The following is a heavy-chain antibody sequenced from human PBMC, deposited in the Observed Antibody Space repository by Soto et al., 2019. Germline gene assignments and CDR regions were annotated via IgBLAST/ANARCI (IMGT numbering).Heavy chain of an antibody. J-gene: IGHJ4*02. CDR3: ARYLGGSYYAPADY. CDR2: ISAYNGNT. D-gene: IGHD1-26*01. Sequence: QVLLVQSGAELKKPGASVKVSCKASGYTFTSYGISWVRQAPGQGLEWMGWISAYNGNTKYAQKLQGRVTTTTDTASSTAYMELSSLRSDDTAVYYCARYLGGSYYAPADYWGQGTMVTVSS. CDR1: GYTFTSYG. V-gene: IGHV1-18*01.